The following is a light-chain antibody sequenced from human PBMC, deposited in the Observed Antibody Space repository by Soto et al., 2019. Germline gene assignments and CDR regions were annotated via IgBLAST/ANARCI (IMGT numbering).Light chain of an antibody. V-gene: IGKV1-5*01. J-gene: IGKJ4*01. Sequence: DIQMTKSPSTLSASVGDRVTITCRASQSVTNWLAWYQQKPGKAPKLLIFDASSLQSGDPSRFSGGGSGTEFTLSISSLQPDDFATYYCQLYDGHSVFTFGGGTKVDIK. CDR3: QLYDGHSVFT. CDR1: QSVTNW. CDR2: DAS.